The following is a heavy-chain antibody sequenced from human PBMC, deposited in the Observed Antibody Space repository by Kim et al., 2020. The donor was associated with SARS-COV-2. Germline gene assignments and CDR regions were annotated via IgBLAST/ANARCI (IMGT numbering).Heavy chain of an antibody. V-gene: IGHV3-23*01. CDR2: ISGSGGST. J-gene: IGHJ6*03. D-gene: IGHD2-2*01. CDR3: ARRYQLHYYYYYMDV. Sequence: GGSLRLSCAASGFTFSSYAMSWVRQAPGKGLEWVSAISGSGGSTYYADSVKGRFTISRDNSKNTLYLQMNSLRAEDTAVYYCARRYQLHYYYYYMDVWGKGTTVTVSS. CDR1: GFTFSSYA.